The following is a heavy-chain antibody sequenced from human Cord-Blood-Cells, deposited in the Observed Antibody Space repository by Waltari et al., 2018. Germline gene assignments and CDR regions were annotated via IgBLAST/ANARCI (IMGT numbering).Heavy chain of an antibody. CDR2: INHSGST. V-gene: IGHV4-34*01. J-gene: IGHJ3*02. CDR1: GGAFSGYS. D-gene: IGHD6-13*01. CDR3: ARSSSSDAFDI. Sequence: QVQLQQWGAGLLKPSETLSLTCAAYGGAFSGYSRSWNSQPPGQGMEWIGEINHSGSTNYNPSLKSRVTISVDTSKNQFSLKLSSVTAADTAVYYCARSSSSDAFDIWGQGTMVTVSS.